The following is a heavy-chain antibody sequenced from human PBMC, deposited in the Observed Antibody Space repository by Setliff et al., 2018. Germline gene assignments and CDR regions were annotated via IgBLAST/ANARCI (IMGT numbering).Heavy chain of an antibody. CDR1: GFTFKTYS. CDR2: ISGYNGNT. J-gene: IGHJ4*02. V-gene: IGHV1-18*01. Sequence: ASVKVSCKASGFTFKTYSFSWIRQAPGQGLEWVGWISGYNGNTIYAQNFQGRVTMTTDASMNTAYMELRSLGSDDTAVYYCATFRGYTYGYDYWGQGTLVTVS. CDR3: ATFRGYTYGYDY. D-gene: IGHD5-18*01.